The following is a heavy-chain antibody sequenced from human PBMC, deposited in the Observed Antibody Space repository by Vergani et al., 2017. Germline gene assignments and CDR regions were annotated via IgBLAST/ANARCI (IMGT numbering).Heavy chain of an antibody. D-gene: IGHD6-6*01. CDR2: INPSGGST. CDR1: GYTFTSYY. CDR3: ARAPGYSSSSGNWFDP. V-gene: IGHV1-46*01. Sequence: QVQLVQSGAEVKKPGASVKVSCKASGYTFTSYYMHWVRQAPGQGLEWMGIINPSGGSTSYAQKFQGRVTMTRDTSTSTVYMELSSLRSAYTAVYYCARAPGYSSSSGNWFDPWGQGTLVTVSS. J-gene: IGHJ5*02.